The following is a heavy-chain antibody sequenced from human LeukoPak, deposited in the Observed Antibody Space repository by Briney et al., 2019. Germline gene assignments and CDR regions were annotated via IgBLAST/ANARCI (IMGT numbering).Heavy chain of an antibody. CDR3: AKDATGGYSYGLDY. V-gene: IGHV3-30*18. Sequence: GGSLRLSCAASGFTFDDYAMHWVRQAPGKGLEWVAVISYDGSNKYYADSVKGRFTISRDNSKNTLYLQMNSLRAEDTAVYYCAKDATGGYSYGLDYWGQGTLVTVSS. CDR1: GFTFDDYA. J-gene: IGHJ4*02. CDR2: ISYDGSNK. D-gene: IGHD5-18*01.